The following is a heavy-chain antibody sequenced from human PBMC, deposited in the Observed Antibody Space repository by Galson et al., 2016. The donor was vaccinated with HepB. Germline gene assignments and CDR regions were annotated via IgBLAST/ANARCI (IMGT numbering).Heavy chain of an antibody. V-gene: IGHV3-21*01. CDR3: MRERGVVLGDY. CDR1: GFTFSNYA. D-gene: IGHD3-10*01. J-gene: IGHJ4*02. CDR2: ISENGDYV. Sequence: SLRLSCAASGFTFSNYAMNWVRQAPGKGLEYASSISENGDYVFYRDSLKGRFTISRDNAKDTLYLEMNSLRVEDAGVYYCMRERGVVLGDYWGQGTLVTVSS.